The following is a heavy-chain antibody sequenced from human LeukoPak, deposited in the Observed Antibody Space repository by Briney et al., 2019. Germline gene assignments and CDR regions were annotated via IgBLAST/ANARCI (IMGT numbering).Heavy chain of an antibody. D-gene: IGHD2-2*01. CDR2: IYYSGST. V-gene: IGHV4-38-2*02. J-gene: IGHJ6*03. CDR1: GYSISSGYY. Sequence: PSETLSLTCTVSGYSISSGYYWGWIRQPPGKGLEWIGSIYYSGSTYYNPSLKSRVTISVDTSKNQFSLKLSSVTAADTAVYYCARKGYCSSTSCSYSYYYMDVWGKGTMVTVSS. CDR3: ARKGYCSSTSCSYSYYYMDV.